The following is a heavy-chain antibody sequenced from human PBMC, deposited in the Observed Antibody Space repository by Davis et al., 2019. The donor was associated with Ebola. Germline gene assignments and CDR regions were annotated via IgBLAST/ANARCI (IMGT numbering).Heavy chain of an antibody. D-gene: IGHD3-10*01. V-gene: IGHV3-15*01. CDR3: TKGITMVRGLMRERVY. CDR1: GFTFSHAW. CDR2: IKNRSDGGAI. Sequence: GGSLTLSCATSGFTFSHAWKSWVREAPGRGLEWVGRIKNRSDGGAIDYAAPVKGRFTISRDDSRDTVYLQMNSLKVEDTAVYYCTKGITMVRGLMRERVYWGQGTLVTVSS. J-gene: IGHJ4*02.